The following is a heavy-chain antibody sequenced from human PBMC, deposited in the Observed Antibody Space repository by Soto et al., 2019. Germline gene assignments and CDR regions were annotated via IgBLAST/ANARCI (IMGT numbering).Heavy chain of an antibody. CDR1: GFSFGSYS. J-gene: IGHJ6*02. CDR2: ISGRGTTT. Sequence: GSLRLSCEASGFSFGSYSMNWVRQAPGKGLEWVSFISGRGTTTYYADSVRGRFTVSRDNAKNSLSLEVNSLRDEDTAVYYCARLGYCSSATCKYYFYYYGMDVWGQGTTVTVSS. CDR3: ARLGYCSSATCKYYFYYYGMDV. V-gene: IGHV3-48*02. D-gene: IGHD2-2*01.